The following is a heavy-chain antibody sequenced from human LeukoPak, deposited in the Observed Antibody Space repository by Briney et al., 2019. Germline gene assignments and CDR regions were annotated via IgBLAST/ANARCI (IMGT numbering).Heavy chain of an antibody. CDR1: GGSISSNY. CDR3: ARNAREPDS. Sequence: PSETLSLTCTVSGGSISSNYWSWIRQPPGKGLEYIGYIYYSGTTNYNPSLKSRVTISVDTSKNQFSLRLSSVTAADTAVYYCARNAREPDSWGQGTLVTVSS. CDR2: IYYSGTT. V-gene: IGHV4-59*08. J-gene: IGHJ5*01. D-gene: IGHD1-14*01.